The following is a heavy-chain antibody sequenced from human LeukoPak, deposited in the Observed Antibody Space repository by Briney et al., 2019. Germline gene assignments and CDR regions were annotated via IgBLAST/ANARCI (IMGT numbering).Heavy chain of an antibody. CDR2: INSDGIST. D-gene: IGHD1-7*01. V-gene: IGHV3-74*01. Sequence: GGSLRLSCAASGFTFDDYAMHWVRQAPGKGLVWVSRINSDGISTSYADSVKGRFTISRDNAKNTLYLQMNSLRVEDTAVYYCAKGQRNLHKLFVWWDYWGRGTLVKVSS. CDR3: AKGQRNLHKLFVWWDY. CDR1: GFTFDDYA. J-gene: IGHJ4*02.